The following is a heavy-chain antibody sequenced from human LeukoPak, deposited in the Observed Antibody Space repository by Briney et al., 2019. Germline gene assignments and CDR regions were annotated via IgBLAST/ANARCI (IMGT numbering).Heavy chain of an antibody. V-gene: IGHV3-23*01. Sequence: PGGSLRLSCAASGFTFTTYAMSWVRQAPGKGLEWVSAISNTGDSTYHADSVKGRFTISRDNAKNSLYLQMDSLRAEDTAVYYCARVIGSYGDSAYWGQGTLVTVSS. CDR1: GFTFTTYA. D-gene: IGHD3-16*01. CDR2: ISNTGDST. J-gene: IGHJ4*02. CDR3: ARVIGSYGDSAY.